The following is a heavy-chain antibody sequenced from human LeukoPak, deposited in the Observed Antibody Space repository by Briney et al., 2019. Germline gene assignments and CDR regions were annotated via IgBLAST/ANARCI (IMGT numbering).Heavy chain of an antibody. CDR2: IIPIFGTA. CDR3: AREYRGYSYGPSY. Sequence: ASVKVSCKASGGTFSSYAISWVRQAPGQGLEWMGGIIPIFGTANYAQKFQGRVTITADESTSTAYMELSSLRSEDTAVYYCAREYRGYSYGPSYWGQGTLVTVSS. V-gene: IGHV1-69*01. J-gene: IGHJ4*02. CDR1: GGTFSSYA. D-gene: IGHD5-18*01.